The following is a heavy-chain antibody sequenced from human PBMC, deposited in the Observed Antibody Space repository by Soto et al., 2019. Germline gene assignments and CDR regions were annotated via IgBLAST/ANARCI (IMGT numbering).Heavy chain of an antibody. Sequence: QVQLVQSGAEVKKPGASVKVSCKASGYTFTRYGISWVRQAPGQGLEWVGWISAYNGNTNYAQKLQGRVTMTKDTSTSTVYMELTRLRSDDTAVYYCARLDSDYDYYYAMDVWGQGTTVTVSS. V-gene: IGHV1-18*01. CDR3: ARLDSDYDYYYAMDV. CDR1: GYTFTRYG. D-gene: IGHD5-18*01. CDR2: ISAYNGNT. J-gene: IGHJ6*02.